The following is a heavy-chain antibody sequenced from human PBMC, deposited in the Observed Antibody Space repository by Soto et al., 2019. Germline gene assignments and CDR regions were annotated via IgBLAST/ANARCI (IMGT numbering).Heavy chain of an antibody. CDR1: GGSFSGYY. Sequence: RSLTCAVYGGSFSGYYWSWIRQPPGKGLEWIGEINHSGSTNYNPSLKSRVTISVDMSKKQFYLKVSSVIAADTAVYYCARDRYGNYYHYGMDVWGQGTTVTVSS. CDR2: INHSGST. CDR3: ARDRYGNYYHYGMDV. D-gene: IGHD5-18*01. V-gene: IGHV4-34*01. J-gene: IGHJ6*02.